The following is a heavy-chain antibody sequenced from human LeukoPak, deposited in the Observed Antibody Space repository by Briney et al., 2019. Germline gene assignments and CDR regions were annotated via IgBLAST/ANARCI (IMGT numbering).Heavy chain of an antibody. Sequence: PSETLSLTCTVSGGSISSYFWNWIRQPAGRGLEWIGRNYTSGSTNYNPSLKSRVTMSVDTSKNQFSLKLSSVTAADTAVYYCARDFWSGYYAWFDPWGQGTLVIASS. CDR2: NYTSGST. D-gene: IGHD3-3*01. CDR3: ARDFWSGYYAWFDP. V-gene: IGHV4-4*07. CDR1: GGSISSYF. J-gene: IGHJ5*02.